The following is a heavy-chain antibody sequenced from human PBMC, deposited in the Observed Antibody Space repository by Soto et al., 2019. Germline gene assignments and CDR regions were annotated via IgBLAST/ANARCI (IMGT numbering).Heavy chain of an antibody. CDR2: IHQRGTT. CDR1: ADSISSTTW. CDR3: AKGRGGSGSLTPRVDF. J-gene: IGHJ4*02. D-gene: IGHD3-10*01. V-gene: IGHV4-4*02. Sequence: QVQLQESGPGLVKPAGTLSLTCDVSADSISSTTWWSWVRQPPGGGLEWIGEIHQRGTTNYNPSLKSRVTISIDKSKNQFSLKVTSVTAADTAVYYCAKGRGGSGSLTPRVDFWGQGTLVTVSS.